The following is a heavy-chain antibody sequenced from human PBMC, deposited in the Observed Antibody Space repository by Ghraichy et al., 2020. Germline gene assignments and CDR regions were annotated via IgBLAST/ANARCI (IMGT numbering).Heavy chain of an antibody. J-gene: IGHJ3*02. D-gene: IGHD3-3*01. V-gene: IGHV3-21*01. CDR3: ARDQSQGAIFGVVTHDAFDI. CDR2: ISSSSSYI. CDR1: GFTFSSYS. Sequence: LSLTCAASGFTFSSYSMNWVRQAPGKGLEWVSSISSSSSYIYYADSVKGRFTISRDNAKNSLYLQMNSLRAEDTAVYYCARDQSQGAIFGVVTHDAFDIWGQGTMVTVSS.